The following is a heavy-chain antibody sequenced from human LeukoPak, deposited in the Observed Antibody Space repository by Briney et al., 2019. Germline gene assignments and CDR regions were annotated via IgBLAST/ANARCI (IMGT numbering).Heavy chain of an antibody. J-gene: IGHJ4*02. Sequence: RTSETLSLTCADSGYSISSGYRWGWIRQPPGKGLEWIGSIYHSGTTHYNPSLKSRVTISVDTSKNRFSLKLSSVTAADTAIYYCARTDGSGSDYWGQGTLVTVSS. CDR1: GYSISSGYR. D-gene: IGHD3-10*01. V-gene: IGHV4-38-2*01. CDR2: IYHSGTT. CDR3: ARTDGSGSDY.